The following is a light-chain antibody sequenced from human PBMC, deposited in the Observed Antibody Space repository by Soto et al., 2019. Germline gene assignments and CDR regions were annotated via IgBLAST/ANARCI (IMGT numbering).Light chain of an antibody. Sequence: EIVLTQSPGTLSMSPGERATLSCRASQSISHKYLAWFQKRPGQAPRLLIHGVSVRATGIPDRFSGSGFGTDFTLTSSRLEPEDFAVYYCQLYSGSPWTFGQGTKVEIK. CDR2: GVS. CDR3: QLYSGSPWT. CDR1: QSISHKY. V-gene: IGKV3-20*01. J-gene: IGKJ1*01.